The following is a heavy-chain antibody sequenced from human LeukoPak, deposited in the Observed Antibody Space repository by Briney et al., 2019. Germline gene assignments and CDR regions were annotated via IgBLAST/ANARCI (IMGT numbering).Heavy chain of an antibody. V-gene: IGHV3-49*04. CDR1: GFTFGDYA. CDR3: TRERYYSNPIPLDY. J-gene: IGHJ4*02. CDR2: IRSKAYGGTT. Sequence: GGSLRLSCTASGFTFGDYAMSWVRQAPGKGLEWVGFIRSKAYGGTTEYAASVKGRFTISRDDSKSIAYLQMNSLKTEDTAVYYCTRERYYSNPIPLDYWGQGTLVTVSS. D-gene: IGHD4-11*01.